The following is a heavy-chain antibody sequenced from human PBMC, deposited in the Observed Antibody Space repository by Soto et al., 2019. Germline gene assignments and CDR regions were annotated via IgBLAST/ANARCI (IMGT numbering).Heavy chain of an antibody. V-gene: IGHV1-69*01. CDR3: ERVGQQLAHLLDY. CDR1: GGTFSSYA. Sequence: QVQLVQSGAEVKKPGSSVKVYCKASGGTFSSYAISWVRQAPGQGLEWMGGIIPIVGTANYAQKFQGRVTITADESTSTAYMELSSLRSEDTAVYYCERVGQQLAHLLDYWGQGTLFTVSS. J-gene: IGHJ4*02. D-gene: IGHD6-13*01. CDR2: IIPIVGTA.